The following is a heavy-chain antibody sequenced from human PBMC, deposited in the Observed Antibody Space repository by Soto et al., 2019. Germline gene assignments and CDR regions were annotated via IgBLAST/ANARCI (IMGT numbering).Heavy chain of an antibody. V-gene: IGHV3-21*01. Sequence: KPGGSLRLSCAASGIRFSDFTMNWVRQAPGKGLEWVSSVSSSSSDIYYVDSVEGRFTISRDNAKNSLYLQMNSLRADDTAVYYCARGDYYHYGLDVWGQGTTVTVSS. CDR3: ARGDYYHYGLDV. J-gene: IGHJ6*02. CDR1: GIRFSDFT. CDR2: VSSSSSDI.